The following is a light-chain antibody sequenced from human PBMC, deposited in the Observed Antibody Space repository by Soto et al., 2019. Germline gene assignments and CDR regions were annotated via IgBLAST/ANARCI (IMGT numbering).Light chain of an antibody. CDR2: GTS. CDR1: QAIRTE. V-gene: IGKV1-6*01. J-gene: IGKJ1*01. CDR3: LQVYSYPRT. Sequence: AIQMTQSPSSLSASVGDRVIITCRASQAIRTELGWYQQRPGKAPKLLIYGTSNLQSGVPSRFSGSGSGTEYSLTINGLQPEDFASYYCLQVYSYPRTFGQGTKVDVK.